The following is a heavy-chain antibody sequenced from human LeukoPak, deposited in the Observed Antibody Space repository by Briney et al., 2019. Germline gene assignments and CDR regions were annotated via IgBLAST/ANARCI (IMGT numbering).Heavy chain of an antibody. CDR1: CGSISSYY. CDR3: AREVLRFLEWSYMDV. CDR2: IYYSGST. D-gene: IGHD3-3*01. V-gene: IGHV4-59*01. Sequence: SETLSLTCTVSCGSISSYYRSWIRQPPGKGLEWIGYIYYSGSTNYNPSLKSRVTISVNTSKNQFSLKLSSVTSADAAVYYCAREVLRFLEWSYMDVWGKGTTVTVS. J-gene: IGHJ6*03.